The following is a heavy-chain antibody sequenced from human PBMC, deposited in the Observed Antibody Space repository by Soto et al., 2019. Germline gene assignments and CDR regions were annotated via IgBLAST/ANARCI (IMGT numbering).Heavy chain of an antibody. CDR1: GYTFTGYY. D-gene: IGHD6-6*01. Sequence: QVQLVQSGAEVKKPGASVKVSCKASGYTFTGYYMHWVRQAPGQGPEWMGWINPNSGGTTYAQKFQGRVTVTRDMSISTAYMELSSLRSDGTAVYYCARGGSSSLDYWGQGTLVTVSS. V-gene: IGHV1-2*02. J-gene: IGHJ4*02. CDR3: ARGGSSSLDY. CDR2: INPNSGGT.